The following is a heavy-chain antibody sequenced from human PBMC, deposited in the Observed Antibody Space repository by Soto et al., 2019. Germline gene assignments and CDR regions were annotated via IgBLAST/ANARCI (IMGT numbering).Heavy chain of an antibody. Sequence: EVQLVESGGGLVQPGRSLRLSCAASGFTFDDYAMHWVRQAPGKGLEWVSGISWNSGSIGYADSVKGRFTISRDNAKNSLYLQMNSLRAEDTALYYCAATGFDFWSGYSAFDIWGQGTMVTVSS. CDR3: AATGFDFWSGYSAFDI. D-gene: IGHD3-3*01. CDR2: ISWNSGSI. V-gene: IGHV3-9*01. J-gene: IGHJ3*02. CDR1: GFTFDDYA.